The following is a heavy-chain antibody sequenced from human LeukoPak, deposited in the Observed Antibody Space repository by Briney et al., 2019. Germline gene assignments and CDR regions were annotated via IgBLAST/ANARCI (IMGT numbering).Heavy chain of an antibody. CDR3: ARRQYYDGVDY. V-gene: IGHV4-39*01. J-gene: IGHJ4*02. CDR1: GDSISPSSYF. Sequence: SETLSLTCTVSGDSISPSSYFWAWLRQSPGEGLEWIGNIFYSGRAYYNPSLESRVTMSIDTPKNQFSLNLNSVTATDTAVYYCARRQYYDGVDYWGQGTLVTVSS. D-gene: IGHD3-22*01. CDR2: IFYSGRA.